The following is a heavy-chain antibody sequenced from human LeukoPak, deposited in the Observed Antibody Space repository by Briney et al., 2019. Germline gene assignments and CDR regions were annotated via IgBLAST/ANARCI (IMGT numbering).Heavy chain of an antibody. Sequence: PGGSLRLSCAASGFTFDDYAMHWVRQAPGKGLEWASGVSWNSGSIGYADSVKGRFTISRDNAKNSLYLQMNSLRAEDTALYYCAKDIFPYYYDSSGYNPSSTFDYWGQGTLVTVSS. D-gene: IGHD3-22*01. CDR1: GFTFDDYA. V-gene: IGHV3-9*01. CDR2: VSWNSGSI. CDR3: AKDIFPYYYDSSGYNPSSTFDY. J-gene: IGHJ4*02.